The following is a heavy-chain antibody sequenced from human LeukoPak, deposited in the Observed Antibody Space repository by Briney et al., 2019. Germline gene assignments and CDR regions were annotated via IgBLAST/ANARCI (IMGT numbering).Heavy chain of an antibody. D-gene: IGHD1-26*01. CDR2: ISAYNGNT. J-gene: IGHJ4*02. V-gene: IGHV1-18*01. Sequence: GASVKVSCKASGYTFTSYGISWVRQAPGQGLEWMGWISAYNGNTNYAQKLQGRVTMTTDTSTSTAYMELRSLRSGDTAVYYCARVDRSGSYYQRAPIDYWGQGTLVTVSS. CDR3: ARVDRSGSYYQRAPIDY. CDR1: GYTFTSYG.